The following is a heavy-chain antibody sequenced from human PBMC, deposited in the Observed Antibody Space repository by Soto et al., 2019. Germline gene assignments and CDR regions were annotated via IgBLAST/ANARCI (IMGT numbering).Heavy chain of an antibody. Sequence: EVQLLESGGGLVQPGGSLRLSCAASGFTFSSYAMKWVRQAPGKGLEWVSLIGESGTPTYYADSVQGRFTISRDNSGNTLFLEMYSLRAEDTAVYYCARYIPGVRYDGMDVWGQGPTVTVSS. V-gene: IGHV3-23*01. CDR3: ARYIPGVRYDGMDV. CDR1: GFTFSSYA. CDR2: IGESGTPT. J-gene: IGHJ6*02. D-gene: IGHD2-2*01.